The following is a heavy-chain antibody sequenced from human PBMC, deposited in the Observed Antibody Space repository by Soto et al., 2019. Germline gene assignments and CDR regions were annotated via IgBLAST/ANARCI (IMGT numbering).Heavy chain of an antibody. CDR1: GFTFSSYW. J-gene: IGHJ6*02. D-gene: IGHD1-7*01. CDR3: ARDLLSRTGTTVYYYYGMDV. Sequence: EVQLVESGGGLVQPGGSLRLSCAASGFTFSSYWMSWVRQAPGKGLEWVANIKQDGSEKYYVDSVKGRFTISRDNAKNSLYLQMNSLRAEDTAVYYCARDLLSRTGTTVYYYYGMDVWGQGTTVTVP. V-gene: IGHV3-7*03. CDR2: IKQDGSEK.